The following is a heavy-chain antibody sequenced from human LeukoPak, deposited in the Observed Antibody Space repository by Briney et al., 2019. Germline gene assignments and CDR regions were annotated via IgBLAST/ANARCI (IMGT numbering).Heavy chain of an antibody. V-gene: IGHV3-23*01. CDR2: ISGSGGST. D-gene: IGHD6-19*01. CDR3: ANVRSGWYLDY. J-gene: IGHJ4*01. CDR1: GFTFSSYS. Sequence: GGSLRLSCAASGFTFSSYSMNWVRQAPGKGLEWVSTISGSGGSTYYTDSVKGRFTISRDNSKNTLYLQMNSLTADDTAVYHCANVRSGWYLDYWGHGTLITVSS.